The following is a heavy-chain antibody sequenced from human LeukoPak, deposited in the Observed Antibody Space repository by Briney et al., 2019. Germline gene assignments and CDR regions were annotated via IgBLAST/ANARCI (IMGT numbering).Heavy chain of an antibody. D-gene: IGHD2-2*01. CDR2: IYPGDSNT. V-gene: IGHV5-51*01. CDR3: ARLGDCTSTSCSSPSYYYYYGMDV. CDR1: GYSLTSYW. J-gene: IGHJ6*02. Sequence: GESLKISWKGSGYSLTSYWIGWVRQMPGKGLEWMGIIYPGDSNTRYSPSFQGQVTISADKSISTAYLQWSSLKASDSAIYYCARLGDCTSTSCSSPSYYYYYGMDVWGQGTTVIVSS.